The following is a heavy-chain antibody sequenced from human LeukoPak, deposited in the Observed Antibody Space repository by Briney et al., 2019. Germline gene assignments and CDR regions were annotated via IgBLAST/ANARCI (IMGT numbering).Heavy chain of an antibody. Sequence: PGRSLRLSCAASGFTFSSYGMHWVRQAPGKGLEWVAVIWYDGSNKYYADSVKGRFTISRNNSKNTLYLQMNSLRAEDTAVYYCAQGGDYSFIFDYWGQGTLVTVSS. CDR1: GFTFSSYG. J-gene: IGHJ4*02. D-gene: IGHD4-17*01. V-gene: IGHV3-33*01. CDR2: IWYDGSNK. CDR3: AQGGDYSFIFDY.